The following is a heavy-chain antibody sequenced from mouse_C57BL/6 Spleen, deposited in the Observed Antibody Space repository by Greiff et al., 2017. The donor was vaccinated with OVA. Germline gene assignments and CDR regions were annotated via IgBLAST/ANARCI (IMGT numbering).Heavy chain of an antibody. D-gene: IGHD2-1*01. CDR1: GYTFTDYE. J-gene: IGHJ2*01. CDR3: TSRDVYYGNFDY. Sequence: QVQLQQSGAELVRPGASVTLSCKASGYTFTDYEMHWVKQTPVHGLEWIGAIDPETGGTAYNQKFKGKAILTADKSSSTAYMELRSLTSEDSAVYYCTSRDVYYGNFDYWGQGTTLTVSS. CDR2: IDPETGGT. V-gene: IGHV1-15*01.